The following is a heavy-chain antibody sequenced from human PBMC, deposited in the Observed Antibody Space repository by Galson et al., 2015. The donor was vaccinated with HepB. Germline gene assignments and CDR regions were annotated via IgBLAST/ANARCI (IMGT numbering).Heavy chain of an antibody. Sequence: SLRLSCAASGFTFSSYWMSWVRQAPGRGLEWVANIKQDGSEKYYVDSVKGRFTISRDNTKKSLYLQMNSLRAEDTAVYYCAREWAQYGSADYWGQGTLVTVSS. D-gene: IGHD3-10*01. CDR2: IKQDGSEK. CDR1: GFTFSSYW. CDR3: AREWAQYGSADY. J-gene: IGHJ4*02. V-gene: IGHV3-7*01.